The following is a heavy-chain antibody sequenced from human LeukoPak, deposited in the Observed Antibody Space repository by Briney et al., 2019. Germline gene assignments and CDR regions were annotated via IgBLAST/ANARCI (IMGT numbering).Heavy chain of an antibody. Sequence: GASVKVSCKASGYTFTSYGISWVRQAPGQGLEWMGWISAYNGNTNYAQKLQGRVTMTTDTPTSTAYMELRSLRSDDTAVYYCARDRELELRSWYYYMDVWGKGTTVTVSS. CDR2: ISAYNGNT. J-gene: IGHJ6*03. CDR1: GYTFTSYG. V-gene: IGHV1-18*01. D-gene: IGHD1-7*01. CDR3: ARDRELELRSWYYYMDV.